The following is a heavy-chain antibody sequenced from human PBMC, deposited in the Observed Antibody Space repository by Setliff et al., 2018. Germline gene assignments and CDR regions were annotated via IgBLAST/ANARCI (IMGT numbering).Heavy chain of an antibody. J-gene: IGHJ4*02. Sequence: SETLSLTCAVYGESFSGHYWSWIRQPPGKGLEWIGEINHSGSTNYNPSLKSRVTISVDTSKNQFSLKVRSVTAADTAVYYCARQYCSGGTCYFDYWGQGTLVTVSS. V-gene: IGHV4-34*01. CDR3: ARQYCSGGTCYFDY. CDR2: INHSGST. D-gene: IGHD2-15*01. CDR1: GESFSGHY.